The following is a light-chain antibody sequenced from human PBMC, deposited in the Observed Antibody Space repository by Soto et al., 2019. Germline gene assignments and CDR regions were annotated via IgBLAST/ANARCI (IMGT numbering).Light chain of an antibody. CDR2: EVT. Sequence: QSALTQPPSASGSPGQSVTISCTGTSSDVGGFNYVSWYQHHPGKAPKLMIYEVTKRPSGVPDRFSGSKSGNTASLTVSGLLAEDEADYYCSSFAGSNNVVFGGGTKLTVL. CDR1: SSDVGGFNY. J-gene: IGLJ2*01. V-gene: IGLV2-8*01. CDR3: SSFAGSNNVV.